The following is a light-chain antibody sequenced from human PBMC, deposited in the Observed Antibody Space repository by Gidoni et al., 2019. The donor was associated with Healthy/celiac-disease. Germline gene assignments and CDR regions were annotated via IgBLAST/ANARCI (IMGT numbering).Light chain of an antibody. V-gene: IGKV1-39*01. J-gene: IGKJ3*01. Sequence: DIQMTQPPSSLSASVGDRVTITCRASQSISSYLNWYQQKPGKAPKLLIYAASSLQSGVPSRFSGSGSGTDFTLTISSLQPEDFATYYCQQSYSTPGFTFGPETKVDIK. CDR3: QQSYSTPGFT. CDR2: AAS. CDR1: QSISSY.